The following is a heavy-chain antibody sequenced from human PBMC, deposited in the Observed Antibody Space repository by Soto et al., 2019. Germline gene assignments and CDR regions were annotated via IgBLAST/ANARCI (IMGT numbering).Heavy chain of an antibody. CDR2: ISYDGSNK. CDR1: GFTFSSYA. CDR3: ARDIVSWLDLTTGNAFDI. Sequence: GGSLRLSCAASGFTFSSYAMHWVRQAPGKGLEWVAVISYDGSNKYYADSVKGRFTISRDNSKNTLYLQMNSLRAEDTAVYYCARDIVSWLDLTTGNAFDIWGQGTMVTVSS. D-gene: IGHD6-19*01. J-gene: IGHJ3*02. V-gene: IGHV3-30-3*01.